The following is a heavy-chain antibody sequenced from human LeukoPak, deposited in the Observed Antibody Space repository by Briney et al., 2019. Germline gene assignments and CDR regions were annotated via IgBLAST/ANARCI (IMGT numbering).Heavy chain of an antibody. CDR1: GYTFTSYG. J-gene: IGHJ4*02. CDR2: ISAYNGNT. D-gene: IGHD2-2*01. V-gene: IGHV1-18*01. CDR3: ARDPRGGCSSTSCYDLDY. Sequence: ASVKVSCKASGYTFTSYGISWVRQAPGQGLEWMGWISAYNGNTNYAQKLQGRVTMTTDTSTSTAYMELRSLRSDDTAVYCCARDPRGGCSSTSCYDLDYWGQGTLVTVSS.